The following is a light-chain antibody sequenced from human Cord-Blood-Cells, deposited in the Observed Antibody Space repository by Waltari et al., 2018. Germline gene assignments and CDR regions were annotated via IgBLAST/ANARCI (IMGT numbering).Light chain of an antibody. J-gene: IGKJ4*01. CDR1: QDISNY. CDR3: QQYDNLPRLT. V-gene: IGKV1-33*01. Sequence: DIQITQSPSSMSASVGDTVTITCQASQDISNYLNWYQQKPGKAPKLLIYDASNLETGVPSRFSGSGSGTDFTFTISSLQPEDIATYYCQQYDNLPRLTFGGGTKVEIK. CDR2: DAS.